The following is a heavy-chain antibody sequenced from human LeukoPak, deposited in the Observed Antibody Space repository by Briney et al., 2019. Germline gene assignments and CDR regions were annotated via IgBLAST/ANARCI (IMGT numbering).Heavy chain of an antibody. Sequence: GGSLRLSCAASGFTFSSYAMSWVRQAPGKGLEWVSAISGSGGSTYYADSVKGRFTISRDNSKNTLYLQMNSLRAEDTAVYYCANLGTRLPVWYYFDSWGQGTLVTVSS. CDR3: ANLGTRLPVWYYFDS. V-gene: IGHV3-23*01. CDR1: GFTFSSYA. D-gene: IGHD2-2*01. CDR2: ISGSGGST. J-gene: IGHJ4*02.